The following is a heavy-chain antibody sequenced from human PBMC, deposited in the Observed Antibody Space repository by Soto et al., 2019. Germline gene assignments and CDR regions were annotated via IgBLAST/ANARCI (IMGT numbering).Heavy chain of an antibody. D-gene: IGHD1-26*01. CDR2: IKSKTDGGTT. Sequence: GGSLRLSCAASGFTFSNAWMSWVRQAPGKGLEWVGRIKSKTDGGTTDYAAPVKGRFTISRDDSKNTLYLQMNSLKTEDTAVYYCTTSFPLTPSWCYYYYYYGMDVWGQGTTVTVSS. CDR3: TTSFPLTPSWCYYYYYYGMDV. CDR1: GFTFSNAW. V-gene: IGHV3-15*01. J-gene: IGHJ6*02.